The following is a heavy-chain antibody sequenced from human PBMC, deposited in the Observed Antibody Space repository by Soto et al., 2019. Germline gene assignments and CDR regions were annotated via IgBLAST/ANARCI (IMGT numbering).Heavy chain of an antibody. CDR3: ARDLYSSSSVFDY. CDR2: IKQDGSEK. V-gene: IGHV3-7*03. D-gene: IGHD6-6*01. Sequence: GGSLRLSCAASGFTFSSYWMSWVRQAPGKGLEWVANIKQDGSEKYYVDSVKGRFIISRDNPKNSVYLQMNSLRAEDTAVYYCARDLYSSSSVFDYWGPGTLVTVSS. CDR1: GFTFSSYW. J-gene: IGHJ4*02.